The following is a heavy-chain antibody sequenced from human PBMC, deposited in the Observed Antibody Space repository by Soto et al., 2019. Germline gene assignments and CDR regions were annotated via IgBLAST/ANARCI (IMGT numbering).Heavy chain of an antibody. D-gene: IGHD6-19*01. CDR3: TRQLQWLARLNAFDI. V-gene: IGHV3-73*01. J-gene: IGHJ3*02. CDR2: IRSKANSYAT. CDR1: GFTFSGSA. Sequence: EVQLVESGGGLVQPGGSLKLSCAASGFTFSGSAMHWVRQASGKGLEWVGSIRSKANSYATAYAASVKGRFTISRDDSKNTAYLQMNSLKTEDTAVYYCTRQLQWLARLNAFDIWGQGTMVTVSS.